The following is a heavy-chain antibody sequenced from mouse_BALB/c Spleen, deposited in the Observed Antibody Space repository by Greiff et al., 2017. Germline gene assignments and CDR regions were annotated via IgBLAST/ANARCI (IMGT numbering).Heavy chain of an antibody. Sequence: EVKLEESGPSLVKPSQTLSLTCSVTGDSITSGYWNWIRKFPGNKLEYMGYISYSGSTYYNPSLKSRISITRDTSKNQYYLQLNSVTTEDTATYYCARSHPYDYYAMDYWGQGTSVTVSS. CDR2: ISYSGST. CDR3: ARSHPYDYYAMDY. D-gene: IGHD2-3*01. J-gene: IGHJ4*01. V-gene: IGHV3-8*02. CDR1: GDSITSGY.